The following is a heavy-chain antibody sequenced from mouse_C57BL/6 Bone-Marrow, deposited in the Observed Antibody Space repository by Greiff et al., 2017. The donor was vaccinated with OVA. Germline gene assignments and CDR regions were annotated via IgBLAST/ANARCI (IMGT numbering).Heavy chain of an antibody. Sequence: QVQLQQSGAELARPGASVKLSCKASGYTFTSYGISWVKQRTGQGLEWIGEIYPRSGNTYYNEKFKGKATLTADKSSSTAYMELRRLTSEDSAVYFCARDGYYSYWYFDVWGTGTTVTVSS. CDR2: IYPRSGNT. V-gene: IGHV1-81*01. J-gene: IGHJ1*03. D-gene: IGHD2-3*01. CDR3: ARDGYYSYWYFDV. CDR1: GYTFTSYG.